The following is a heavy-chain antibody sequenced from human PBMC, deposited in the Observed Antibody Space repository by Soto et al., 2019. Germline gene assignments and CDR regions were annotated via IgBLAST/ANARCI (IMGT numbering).Heavy chain of an antibody. D-gene: IGHD1-26*01. J-gene: IGHJ4*02. CDR3: ARESWSGSYRPLDY. Sequence: GGSLRLSCAASGFTFSSYWMSWVRQAPGKGLEWVANIKQDGSEKYYVDSVKGRFTISRDNAKNSLYLQMNSLRAEDTAVYYCARESWSGSYRPLDYWGQGTLVTVSS. CDR1: GFTFSSYW. V-gene: IGHV3-7*05. CDR2: IKQDGSEK.